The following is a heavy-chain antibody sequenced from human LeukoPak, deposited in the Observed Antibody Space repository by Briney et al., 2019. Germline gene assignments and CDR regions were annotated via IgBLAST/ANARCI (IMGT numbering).Heavy chain of an antibody. CDR1: GYTFTSDG. Sequence: ASVKVSCKASGYTFTSDGISWVRQAPGQGLEWMGWISAYNGNTNYAQKLQGRVTMTTDTSTSTAYMELRSLRSDDTAVYYCARGPELRYLDWAFDIWGQGTMVTVSS. J-gene: IGHJ3*02. V-gene: IGHV1-18*01. CDR2: ISAYNGNT. CDR3: ARGPELRYLDWAFDI. D-gene: IGHD3-9*01.